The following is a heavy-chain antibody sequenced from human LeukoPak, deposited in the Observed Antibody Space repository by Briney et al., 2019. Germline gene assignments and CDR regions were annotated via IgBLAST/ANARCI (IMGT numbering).Heavy chain of an antibody. CDR3: AREGSSGYYPY. D-gene: IGHD3-22*01. CDR1: GLTFSSYP. V-gene: IGHV3-30-3*01. J-gene: IGHJ4*02. Sequence: PGRSPRLSCAASGLTFSSYPMHWVRQAPGKGLEWVAVISYDGSEKHYADPVKGRFTISRDNAKNTLYLQMNSLRAEDTAVYYCAREGSSGYYPYWGQGILVTVSS. CDR2: ISYDGSEK.